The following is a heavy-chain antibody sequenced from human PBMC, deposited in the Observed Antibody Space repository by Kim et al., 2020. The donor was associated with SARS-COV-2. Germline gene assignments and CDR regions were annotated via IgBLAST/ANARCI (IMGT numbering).Heavy chain of an antibody. CDR1: GFTFSSYE. Sequence: GGSLRLSCTASGFTFSSYEMNWVRQAPGKGLEWVSYIIGSGPTIYYADAVRGRFTISRDNDKNSLFLQMNSLRAEDTAVYYCARGPNYSPFDYWGQGTLVTVSS. J-gene: IGHJ4*02. CDR3: ARGPNYSPFDY. V-gene: IGHV3-48*03. D-gene: IGHD4-4*01. CDR2: IIGSGPTI.